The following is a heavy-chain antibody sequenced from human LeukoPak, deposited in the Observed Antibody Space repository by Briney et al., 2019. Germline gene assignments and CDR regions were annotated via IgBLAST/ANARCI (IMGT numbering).Heavy chain of an antibody. J-gene: IGHJ6*03. D-gene: IGHD3-10*01. V-gene: IGHV3-48*04. Sequence: GGSLRLSCAASGFTFDTYAMNWVRQAPGKGLEWLSYISSGGDSIYYADSVKGRFTISRDNAKNSVSLQMNSLRAEDTAVYYCASGSYGSGFYYFYYMDVWGKGTTVTVSS. CDR2: ISSGGDSI. CDR1: GFTFDTYA. CDR3: ASGSYGSGFYYFYYMDV.